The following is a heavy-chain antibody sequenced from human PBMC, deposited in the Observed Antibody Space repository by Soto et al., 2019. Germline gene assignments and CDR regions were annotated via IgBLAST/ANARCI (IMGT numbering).Heavy chain of an antibody. CDR3: AREGVRGMDV. V-gene: IGHV1-8*01. J-gene: IGHJ6*02. CDR2: MNPNSANT. D-gene: IGHD3-16*01. Sequence: QVQLVQSGAEVKKPGASVKVSCKASGYTFTSYDINWVRQATGQGLEWMGWMNPNSANTGYAQKFQGRVTMTRSTSRSTAYVELSSLRSEDTGGYDCAREGVRGMDVWGHGATVTVSS. CDR1: GYTFTSYD.